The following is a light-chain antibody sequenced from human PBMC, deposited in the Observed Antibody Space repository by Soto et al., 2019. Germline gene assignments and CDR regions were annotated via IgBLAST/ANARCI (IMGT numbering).Light chain of an antibody. CDR1: SSNIGAGYD. J-gene: IGLJ1*01. V-gene: IGLV1-40*01. CDR3: QSYDSSLSGYV. CDR2: GNS. Sequence: QSALTQPPSVSGAPGQRVTISCTGSSSNIGAGYDVHWYQQLPGTAPKLLIYGNSNRPSGVPDRFSGSKSGTSASLAITGLQAEDEADYYCQSYDSSLSGYVFGTGTKVNVL.